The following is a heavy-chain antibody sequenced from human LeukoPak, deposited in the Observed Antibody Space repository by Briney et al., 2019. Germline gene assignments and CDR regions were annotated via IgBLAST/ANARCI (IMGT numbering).Heavy chain of an antibody. D-gene: IGHD2-15*01. V-gene: IGHV3-48*03. Sequence: GGSLRLSCAASGFTFNTYEMSWVRQTPGKGLEWVAYISSSGRTTYYADSVKGRFTISRDDAKNSLYLQMSSLKVEDTAIYYCAREGGSFFFEYWGQGTLVTVSS. J-gene: IGHJ4*02. CDR2: ISSSGRTT. CDR3: AREGGSFFFEY. CDR1: GFTFNTYE.